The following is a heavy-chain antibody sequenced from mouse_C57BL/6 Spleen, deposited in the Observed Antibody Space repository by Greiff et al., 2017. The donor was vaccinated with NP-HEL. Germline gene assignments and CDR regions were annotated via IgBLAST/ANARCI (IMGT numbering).Heavy chain of an antibody. Sequence: EVKLVESEGGLVQPGSSMKLSCTASGFTFSDYYMAWVRQVPEKGLEWVANINYDGSSTYYLDSLKSRFIISRDNAKNILYLQMSSLKSEDTATYYCARGSSGGFYAMDDWGQGTSVTVSS. CDR1: GFTFSDYY. J-gene: IGHJ4*01. CDR2: INYDGSST. CDR3: ARGSSGGFYAMDD. D-gene: IGHD3-2*02. V-gene: IGHV5-16*01.